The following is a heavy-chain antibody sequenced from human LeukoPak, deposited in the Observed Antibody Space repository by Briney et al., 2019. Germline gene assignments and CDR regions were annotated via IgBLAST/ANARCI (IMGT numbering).Heavy chain of an antibody. CDR3: ARAKNDYDFWSGYYYYYYMDV. J-gene: IGHJ6*03. D-gene: IGHD3-3*01. CDR1: GFTVSSNY. Sequence: GGSLRLSCAASGFTVSSNYMSWVRQAPGKGLEWVSVIYSGGSTYYADSVKGRFTISRDNSKNTLYLQMNSLRAEDTAVYYCARAKNDYDFWSGYYYYYYMDVWGKGTTVTVSS. CDR2: IYSGGST. V-gene: IGHV3-66*02.